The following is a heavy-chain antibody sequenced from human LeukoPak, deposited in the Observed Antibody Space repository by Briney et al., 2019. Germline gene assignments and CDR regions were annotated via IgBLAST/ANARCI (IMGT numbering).Heavy chain of an antibody. D-gene: IGHD3-3*01. Sequence: ASVKVSCKASGYTFTSNDINWVRQATGQGLEWMGWMNPNSGNTAFAQKFQGRVTLTRNSSISTAYMELSSLRYEDTAMYFCARGLSSYYNFWSGTYQYYNYYYMDVWGKGTTVTVSS. CDR3: ARGLSSYYNFWSGTYQYYNYYYMDV. V-gene: IGHV1-8*01. CDR2: MNPNSGNT. J-gene: IGHJ6*03. CDR1: GYTFTSND.